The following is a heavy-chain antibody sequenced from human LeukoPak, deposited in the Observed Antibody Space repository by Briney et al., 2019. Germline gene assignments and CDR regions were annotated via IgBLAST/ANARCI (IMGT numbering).Heavy chain of an antibody. Sequence: QPGRSVRLSCAASGFTFDDYAMHWVRQAPGKGLEWVSGISWNSGSIGYADSVKGRFTISRDNAKNSLYLQMNSLRAEDTALYYCAKELTGTYYYYGMDVWGQGTTVTVSS. V-gene: IGHV3-9*01. J-gene: IGHJ6*02. D-gene: IGHD7-27*01. CDR1: GFTFDDYA. CDR3: AKELTGTYYYYGMDV. CDR2: ISWNSGSI.